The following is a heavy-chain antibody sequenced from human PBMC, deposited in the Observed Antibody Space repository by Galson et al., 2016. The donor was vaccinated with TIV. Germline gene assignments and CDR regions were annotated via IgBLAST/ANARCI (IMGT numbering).Heavy chain of an antibody. CDR1: GVTFSSCA. D-gene: IGHD2/OR15-2a*01. J-gene: IGHJ6*03. V-gene: IGHV1-69*13. CDR2: LIPMFGIT. CDR3: ARSNSYNFYYMAV. Sequence: SVKVSCKASGVTFSSCAISWVRQAPGQGLEWMGGLIPMFGITNYAQRFQGRVTITADGSTSTAYMELSSLRSEDTAVYYCARSNSYNFYYMAVWGQGTTVTVSS.